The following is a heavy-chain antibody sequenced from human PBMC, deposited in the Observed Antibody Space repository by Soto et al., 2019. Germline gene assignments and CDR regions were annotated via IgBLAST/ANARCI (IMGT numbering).Heavy chain of an antibody. J-gene: IGHJ6*02. CDR2: TSYDGSNK. D-gene: IGHD3-10*01. CDR1: GFIFSNYG. Sequence: QVQLVESGGGVVQPGRSLRLSCAASGFIFSNYGIHWVCQAPGKGLEWVALTSYDGSNKYYADSVKGRFTISRDNSKNMVYLQMNSLRDEGTAVYYCAKDIALVRGVIIDLDVWGQGTTVTVSS. CDR3: AKDIALVRGVIIDLDV. V-gene: IGHV3-30*18.